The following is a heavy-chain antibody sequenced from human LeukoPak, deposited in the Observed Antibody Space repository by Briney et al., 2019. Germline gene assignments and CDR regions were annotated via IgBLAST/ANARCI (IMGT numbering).Heavy chain of an antibody. CDR3: ARLTSGHFDY. CDR1: GGSISRSSYY. V-gene: IGHV4-39*01. J-gene: IGHJ4*02. D-gene: IGHD3-10*01. CDR2: IYYSGST. Sequence: PSETLSLTCTVSGGSISRSSYYWGWIRQPPGKGLEWTATIYYSGSTYYNPSLKSRVTISADTSKNQFSLKLSSVTAADTAVYYCARLTSGHFDYWGQGTLVTVSS.